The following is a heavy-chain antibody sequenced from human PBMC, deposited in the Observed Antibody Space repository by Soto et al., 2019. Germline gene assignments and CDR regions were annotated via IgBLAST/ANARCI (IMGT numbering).Heavy chain of an antibody. V-gene: IGHV4-59*08. D-gene: IGHD1-26*01. CDR2: NSDSGRA. CDR3: ARQTIVVPTNQRELHWFDP. CDR1: GGSISSYF. Sequence: QGQLQESGPGLVKPAETLSLTCTISGGSISSYFWGWIRRPPGKGLEWIGYNSDSGRANYNPSLRGRATIFLDTSKNQFSLKLSSVTAADTAMYYCARQTIVVPTNQRELHWFDPWGQGTLVSVSS. J-gene: IGHJ5*02.